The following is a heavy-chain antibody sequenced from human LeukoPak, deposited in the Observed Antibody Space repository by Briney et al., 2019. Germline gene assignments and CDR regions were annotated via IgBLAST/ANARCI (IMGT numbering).Heavy chain of an antibody. J-gene: IGHJ6*03. D-gene: IGHD3-10*01. V-gene: IGHV4-34*01. Sequence: SETLSLTCAVYGGSFSGYYWSWIRQPPGRGLEWIGEISHSGSTNYNPSLKSRVTISVDTSKNQFSLKLSSVTAADTAVYYCARSALPWFGELYYYYMDVWGKGTTVTVSS. CDR1: GGSFSGYY. CDR3: ARSALPWFGELYYYYMDV. CDR2: ISHSGST.